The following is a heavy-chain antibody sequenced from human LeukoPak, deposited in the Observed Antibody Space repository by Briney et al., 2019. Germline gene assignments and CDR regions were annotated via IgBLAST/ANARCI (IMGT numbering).Heavy chain of an antibody. J-gene: IGHJ4*02. CDR2: ISYEGSNE. V-gene: IGHV3-30*18. CDR3: AKDGIRYYYDSSGYYGDY. Sequence: GGSLRLSCAASGFSFRSYGMHWVHQAPGKGLEWVAVISYEGSNEYYADSVKGRFTISRDNSKNTLYLQMTSLRAEDTAVYYCAKDGIRYYYDSSGYYGDYWGQGTLVTVSS. CDR1: GFSFRSYG. D-gene: IGHD3-22*01.